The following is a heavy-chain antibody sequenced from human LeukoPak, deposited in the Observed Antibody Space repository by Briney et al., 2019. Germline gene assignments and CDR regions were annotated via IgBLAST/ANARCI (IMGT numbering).Heavy chain of an antibody. V-gene: IGHV4-59*12. CDR3: ARSITIFGVPHMDV. CDR1: GGSISSYY. D-gene: IGHD3-3*01. CDR2: IYYSGST. Sequence: SETLSLTCTVSGGSISSYYWSWIRQPPGKGLEWIGYIYYSGSTNYNPSLKSRVTISVDTSKNQFSLKLSSVTAADTAVYYCARSITIFGVPHMDVWGKGTTVTVSS. J-gene: IGHJ6*03.